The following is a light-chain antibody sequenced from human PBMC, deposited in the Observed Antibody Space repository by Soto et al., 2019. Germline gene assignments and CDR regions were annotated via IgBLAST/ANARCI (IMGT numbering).Light chain of an antibody. J-gene: IGKJ5*01. V-gene: IGKV3-15*01. CDR2: GAS. Sequence: EIVMTQSPATLSVSPGERATLSCRASQSVSSTLAWYQQKPGQAPRLLLYGASTRATGIPARFSGSGSGTEFTLTISSLQSDEFAFYYCPQYNNSPLTFGQGTRLEIK. CDR3: PQYNNSPLT. CDR1: QSVSST.